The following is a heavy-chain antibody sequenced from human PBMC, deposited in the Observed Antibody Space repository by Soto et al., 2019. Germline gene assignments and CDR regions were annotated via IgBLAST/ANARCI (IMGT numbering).Heavy chain of an antibody. J-gene: IGHJ5*01. Sequence: PGGSLRLSCTASGFTFNNYAMTWTRQAPGKGLEWVSTISGSGVRTYYADSVKGRFTISRDNSKNTLDLQMNSLRAEDTAIYYCAKDHAREQFVRGESWFDSWGQGTLVTVSS. CDR2: ISGSGVRT. CDR3: AKDHAREQFVRGESWFDS. CDR1: GFTFNNYA. D-gene: IGHD6-6*01. V-gene: IGHV3-23*01.